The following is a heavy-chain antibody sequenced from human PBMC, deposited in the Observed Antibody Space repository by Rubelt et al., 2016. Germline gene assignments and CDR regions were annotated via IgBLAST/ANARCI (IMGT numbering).Heavy chain of an antibody. CDR1: GFTFSSYT. D-gene: IGHD4-17*01. Sequence: EVQLVESGGGLVKPGGSLRLSCAASGFTFSSYTMNWVRQAPGKGLEWVSSISSSSAYIYYADSLKGRFTISRDNANNSLSLQVNSLRAEDTAVYYCARVVYDYGDHDSLGNAFHFWGQGTTVTVSS. V-gene: IGHV3-21*01. CDR3: ARVVYDYGDHDSLGNAFHF. J-gene: IGHJ3*01. CDR2: ISSSSAYI.